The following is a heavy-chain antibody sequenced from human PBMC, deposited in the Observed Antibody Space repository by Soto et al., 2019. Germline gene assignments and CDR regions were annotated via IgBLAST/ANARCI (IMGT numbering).Heavy chain of an antibody. CDR1: GLSITDSEMG. CDR2: IDSSGEK. CDR3: ARRHLAVAVSPWFDP. J-gene: IGHJ5*02. Sequence: QVTLKESGPVLVKPTETLTLRCNVSGLSITDSEMGVSWIRQPPGQPLEWLAHIDSSGEKSYRTFLKSRLATSKDTSKSQIVLTMTNMDPADTATYYCARRHLAVAVSPWFDPWGQGIPVTVSS. V-gene: IGHV2-26*01. D-gene: IGHD6-19*01.